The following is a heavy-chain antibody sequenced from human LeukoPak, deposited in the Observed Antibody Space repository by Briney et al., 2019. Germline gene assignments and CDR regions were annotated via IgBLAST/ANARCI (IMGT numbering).Heavy chain of an antibody. CDR3: AKGQAYYYDSSGFSGEIDY. CDR2: ISWNSGSI. CDR1: GFTFDDYA. V-gene: IGHV3-9*01. Sequence: GGSLRLSCAASGFTFDDYAMHWVRQAPGKGLEWVSGISWNSGSIGYADSVKGRFTISRDNAKNSLYLQMNSLRAEDTALYYCAKGQAYYYDSSGFSGEIDYWGQGTLVTVSS. D-gene: IGHD3-22*01. J-gene: IGHJ4*02.